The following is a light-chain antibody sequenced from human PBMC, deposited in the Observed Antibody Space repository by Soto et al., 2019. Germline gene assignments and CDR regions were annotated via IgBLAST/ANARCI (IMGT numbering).Light chain of an antibody. CDR1: QSFLYSFNNHSY. Sequence: DIVMTQSPDSLAVSLGERATINCKSSQSFLYSFNNHSYLTWYQQRPGQPPKLLIYWATTRESGVPDRFSGSGSGAEYTLTISSLQSEDFAVYYCQQYDKWPRTFGQGTKVDIK. V-gene: IGKV4-1*01. J-gene: IGKJ1*01. CDR2: WAT. CDR3: QQYDKWPRT.